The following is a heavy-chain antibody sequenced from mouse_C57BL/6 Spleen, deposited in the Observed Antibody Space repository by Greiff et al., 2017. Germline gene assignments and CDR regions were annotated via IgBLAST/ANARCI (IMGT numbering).Heavy chain of an antibody. CDR3: ARPYYSIFYRH. CDR1: GFTFSDYG. V-gene: IGHV5-17*01. D-gene: IGHD2-5*01. Sequence: EVMLVESGGGLVKPGGSLKLSCAASGFTFSDYGMHWVRQAPEKGLEWVAYISSGSSTIYYADTVKGRFTIARDNAKNTLFLQMTSLRSEDTAMYYCARPYYSIFYRHWGQGTSVTVSS. CDR2: ISSGSSTI. J-gene: IGHJ4*01.